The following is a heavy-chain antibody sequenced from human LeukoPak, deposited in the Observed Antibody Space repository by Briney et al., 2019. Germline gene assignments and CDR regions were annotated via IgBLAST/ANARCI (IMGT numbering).Heavy chain of an antibody. Sequence: GGSLRLSCAASGFTFVSYAMSWVRQAPGKGLEWVSAISGGGETIYYADSVKGRFAISRDNSKNTLYLQMNSLRAEDTAVYYCAKDQVRAAYFQHWGQGTLVTVSS. CDR2: ISGGGETI. CDR1: GFTFVSYA. V-gene: IGHV3-23*01. J-gene: IGHJ1*01. CDR3: AKDQVRAAYFQH.